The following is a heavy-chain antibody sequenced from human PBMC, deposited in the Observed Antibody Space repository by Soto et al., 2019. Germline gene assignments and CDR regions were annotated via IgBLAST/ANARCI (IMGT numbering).Heavy chain of an antibody. J-gene: IGHJ6*02. CDR2: ISAYNGNT. CDR3: ARRYYDSSGYYNYYYGMDV. CDR1: GYTFTSYG. Sequence: GASVKVSCKASGYTFTSYGISWVRQAPGQGLKWMGWISAYNGNTNYAQKLQGRVTMTTDTSTSTAYMELRSLRSDDTAVYYCARRYYDSSGYYNYYYGMDVWGQGTTVTVSS. V-gene: IGHV1-18*01. D-gene: IGHD3-22*01.